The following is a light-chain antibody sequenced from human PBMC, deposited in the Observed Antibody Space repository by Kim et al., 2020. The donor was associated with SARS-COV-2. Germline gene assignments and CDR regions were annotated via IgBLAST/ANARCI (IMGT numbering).Light chain of an antibody. J-gene: IGLJ2*01. CDR1: ISDVGRYNS. CDR2: DVT. V-gene: IGLV2-11*03. Sequence: GQSVTISCTGTISDVGRYNSVSWYHQHPAKAPKLMISDVTDRPSGVPDRFSGFKSGNTAALTISGLQAEDEADYYCCSYAGRYTWIFGGGTQLTVL. CDR3: CSYAGRYTWI.